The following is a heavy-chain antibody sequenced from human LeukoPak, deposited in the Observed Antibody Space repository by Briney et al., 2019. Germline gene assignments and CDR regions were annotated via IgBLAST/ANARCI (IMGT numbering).Heavy chain of an antibody. D-gene: IGHD3-9*01. CDR3: ARGAYGISDI. V-gene: IGHV3-48*03. CDR1: GFTFSSYE. J-gene: IGHJ3*02. Sequence: GGSLRLSRAASGFTFSSYEMNWVRQAPGKGLEWVSYISSSGSTIYYADSVKGRFTISRDNAKNSLYLQMNSLRAEDTAVYYCARGAYGISDIWGQGTMVTVSS. CDR2: ISSSGSTI.